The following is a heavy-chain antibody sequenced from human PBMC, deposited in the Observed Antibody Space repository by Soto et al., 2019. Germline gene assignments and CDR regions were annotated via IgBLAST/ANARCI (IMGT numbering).Heavy chain of an antibody. CDR2: IYSGGST. V-gene: IGHV3-66*01. Sequence: GGSLRLSCAASGFTVSSNYMSWVRQAPGKGLEWVSVIYSGGSTYYADSVKGRFTISRDNSKNTLYLQMNSLRAEDTAVYYCARDQSLDYSNGSGGWFDPWGQGTLVTVSS. CDR1: GFTVSSNY. J-gene: IGHJ5*02. CDR3: ARDQSLDYSNGSGGWFDP. D-gene: IGHD4-4*01.